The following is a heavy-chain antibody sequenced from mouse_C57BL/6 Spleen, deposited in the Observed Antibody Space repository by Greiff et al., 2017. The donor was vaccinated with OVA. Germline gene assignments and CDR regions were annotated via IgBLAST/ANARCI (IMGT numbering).Heavy chain of an antibody. J-gene: IGHJ3*01. CDR3: ARDFITTVVGPFAY. D-gene: IGHD1-1*01. Sequence: DVMLVESGGGLVKPGGSLKLSCAASGFTFSDYGMHWVRQAPEKGLEWVAYISSGSSTIYYADTVKGRFTISRDNAKNTLFLQMTSLRSEDTAMYYCARDFITTVVGPFAYWGQGTLVTVSA. V-gene: IGHV5-17*01. CDR2: ISSGSSTI. CDR1: GFTFSDYG.